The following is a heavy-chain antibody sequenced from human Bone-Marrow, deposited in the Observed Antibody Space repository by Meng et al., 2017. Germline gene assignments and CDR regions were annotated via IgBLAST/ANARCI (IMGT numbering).Heavy chain of an antibody. Sequence: GESLKISCAASGFTFSSYSMNWVRQAPGKGLEWVSSISSSSSYIYYADSVKGRFTISRDNAKNSLYLQMNSLRAEDTAVYYCASNTIFGVVIPYYYGMDVCGQGITVTVSS. CDR2: ISSSSSYI. J-gene: IGHJ6*02. V-gene: IGHV3-21*01. CDR1: GFTFSSYS. CDR3: ASNTIFGVVIPYYYGMDV. D-gene: IGHD3-3*01.